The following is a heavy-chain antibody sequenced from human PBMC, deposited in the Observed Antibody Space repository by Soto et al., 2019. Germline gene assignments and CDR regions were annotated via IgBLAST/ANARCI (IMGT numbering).Heavy chain of an antibody. Sequence: GASVKVSWKASGGTFSSYAISWVRQAPGQGLEWMGGIIPIFGTANYAQKFQGRVTITADESTSTAYMELSSLRSEDTAVYYCARELDGIAAAGTPQYNYYYGMDVWGQGTTVTVSS. CDR3: ARELDGIAAAGTPQYNYYYGMDV. CDR2: IIPIFGTA. V-gene: IGHV1-69*13. CDR1: GGTFSSYA. D-gene: IGHD6-13*01. J-gene: IGHJ6*02.